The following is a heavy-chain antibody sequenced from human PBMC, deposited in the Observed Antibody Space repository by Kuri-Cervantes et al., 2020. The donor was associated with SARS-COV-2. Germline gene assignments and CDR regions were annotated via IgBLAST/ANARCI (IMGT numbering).Heavy chain of an antibody. J-gene: IGHJ5*02. CDR1: GFTFSSYS. Sequence: GGSLRLSCAASGFTFSSYSMNWVRQAPGKGLEWVSSISSSSSYIYYADSVKGRFTISRDNAENSLYLQMNSLRAEDTAVYYCARDGPRAYYDFWSGYSEHLNWFDPWGQGTLVTVSS. D-gene: IGHD3-3*01. CDR2: ISSSSSYI. V-gene: IGHV3-21*01. CDR3: ARDGPRAYYDFWSGYSEHLNWFDP.